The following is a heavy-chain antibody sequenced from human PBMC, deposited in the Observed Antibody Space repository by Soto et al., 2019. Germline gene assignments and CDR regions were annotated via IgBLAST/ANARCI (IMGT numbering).Heavy chain of an antibody. V-gene: IGHV3-53*02. CDR1: GFSVSRNY. CDR2: VYSGGAT. CDR3: ARVPGRL. D-gene: IGHD3-10*01. Sequence: QLVETGGGLIQPGTSLTLSCAASGFSVSRNYMTWVRQAPGKGLEWVSFVYSGGATFYADSVKGRFILSRDDSQNTMYLQMNNLRAEDTAVYYCARVPGRLWGRGTLVTVDS. J-gene: IGHJ4*02.